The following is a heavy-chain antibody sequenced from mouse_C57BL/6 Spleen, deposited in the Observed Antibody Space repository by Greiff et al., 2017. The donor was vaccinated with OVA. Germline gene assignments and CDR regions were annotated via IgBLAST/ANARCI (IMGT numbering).Heavy chain of an antibody. CDR3: ARGTDY. V-gene: IGHV1-54*01. J-gene: IGHJ2*01. CDR1: GYAFTNYL. CDR2: INPGSGGT. Sequence: VQLQQSGAELVRPGTSVKVSCKASGYAFTNYLIEWVKQRPGQGLEWIGVINPGSGGTNYNEKFKGKATLTAVKSSSTAYMQLSSLTSEDSAVYFCARGTDYWGQGTTLTVSS. D-gene: IGHD3-3*01.